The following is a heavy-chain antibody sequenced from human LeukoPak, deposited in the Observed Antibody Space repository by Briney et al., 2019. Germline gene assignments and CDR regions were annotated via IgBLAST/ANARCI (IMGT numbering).Heavy chain of an antibody. J-gene: IGHJ4*02. CDR1: GFGFSNYW. V-gene: IGHV3-7*01. D-gene: IGHD7-27*01. Sequence: GGSLRLSCAASGFGFSNYWMSWVRQAPGKGPEWVAYIKVDGTDKYYLDSVEGRFTISRDNAKNSLYLQMNRLRAEDTAVYYCTTIGGLGTDDYWGQGTLVTVSS. CDR2: IKVDGTDK. CDR3: TTIGGLGTDDY.